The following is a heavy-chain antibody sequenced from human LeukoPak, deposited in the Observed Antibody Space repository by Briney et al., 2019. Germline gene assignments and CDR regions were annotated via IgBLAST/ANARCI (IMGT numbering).Heavy chain of an antibody. V-gene: IGHV4-61*01. CDR3: AREVTIFGVVLDRFDP. CDR1: GGSVSSGSYY. CDR2: IYYSGST. D-gene: IGHD3-3*01. J-gene: IGHJ5*02. Sequence: SETLSLTCTVSGGSVSSGSYYWSWIRQPPGKGLEWIGYIYYSGSTNYNPSLKSRVTISVDTSKSQFSLKLSSVTAADTAVYYCAREVTIFGVVLDRFDPWGQGTLVTVSS.